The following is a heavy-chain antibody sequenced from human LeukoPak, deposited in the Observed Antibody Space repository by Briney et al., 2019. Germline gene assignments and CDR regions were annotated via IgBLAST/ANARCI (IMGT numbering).Heavy chain of an antibody. CDR1: GGSISSYY. Sequence: PSETLSLTCTVSGGSISSYYWSWIRQPPGKGLEWIGYFYYSGSTNYNPSLKSRVAISVDTSRNQLSLKLRSVTAADTAIYYCARADESLVYGMDVWGPGTTVIVSS. CDR2: FYYSGST. V-gene: IGHV4-59*08. CDR3: ARADESLVYGMDV. J-gene: IGHJ6*02.